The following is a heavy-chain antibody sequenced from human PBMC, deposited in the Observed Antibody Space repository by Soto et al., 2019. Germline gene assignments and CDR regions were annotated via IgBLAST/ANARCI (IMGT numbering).Heavy chain of an antibody. V-gene: IGHV3-23*01. CDR2: ISGSGGST. Sequence: EVQLLESGGGLVQPGGSLRLSCAASGLTFRAFSMSWVRQPPGKGLEWVSGISGSGGSTYYADSVKGRFTISRDSSSNTLYLQMSSLRAEDTAVYYCAKSRGDSWYLYYYDYWGQGTVVTVSS. D-gene: IGHD5-12*01. J-gene: IGHJ4*02. CDR3: AKSRGDSWYLYYYDY. CDR1: GLTFRAFS.